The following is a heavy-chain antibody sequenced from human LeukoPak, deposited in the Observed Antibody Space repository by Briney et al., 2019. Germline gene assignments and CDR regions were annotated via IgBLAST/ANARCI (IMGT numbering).Heavy chain of an antibody. V-gene: IGHV3-7*01. J-gene: IGHJ4*02. CDR2: IKQDGNEK. Sequence: GGSLRLSCVASGFSFSSSYMSWVRQAPGEGLEWVANIKQDGNEKHYVDSVKGRFTISRDNAKSSLYLQMNSLRADDTAVYYCARDPRGSEYSHFDSWGQGTLVTVSS. CDR1: GFSFSSSY. CDR3: ARDPRGSEYSHFDS. D-gene: IGHD3-10*01.